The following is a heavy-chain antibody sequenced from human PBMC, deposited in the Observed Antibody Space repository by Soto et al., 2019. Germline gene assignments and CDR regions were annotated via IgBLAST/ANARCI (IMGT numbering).Heavy chain of an antibody. D-gene: IGHD5-12*01. Sequence: SQTLSLTCAISGDSVSSVTVVWNWIRLSPSRGLEWLGRTYYRSRWYHEYVVFLQSRISINPDTSKNHYTLQLNSVTPEDTAVYYCARGIYDTSVGTAFDIWGQGTKVTGS. CDR3: ARGIYDTSVGTAFDI. V-gene: IGHV6-1*01. J-gene: IGHJ3*02. CDR1: GDSVSSVTVV. CDR2: TYYRSRWYH.